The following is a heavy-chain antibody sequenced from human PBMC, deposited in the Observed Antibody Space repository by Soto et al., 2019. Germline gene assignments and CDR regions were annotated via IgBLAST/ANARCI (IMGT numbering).Heavy chain of an antibody. CDR3: ARKVLVGPDY. D-gene: IGHD1-26*01. CDR1: VGYIRSRDYY. Sequence: SETLSLTCTVSVGYIRSRDYYWSWVRQHPGKGLDWIGYISFGGNTNYNSSLKSRVTISVDMSKNQLSLKLSSVTAADTAVYYCARKVLVGPDYWGQGTLVTVSS. V-gene: IGHV4-39*01. CDR2: ISFGGNT. J-gene: IGHJ4*02.